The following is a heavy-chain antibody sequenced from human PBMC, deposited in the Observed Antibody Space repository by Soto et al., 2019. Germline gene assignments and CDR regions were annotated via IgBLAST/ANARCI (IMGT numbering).Heavy chain of an antibody. V-gene: IGHV4-30-4*01. CDR1: GGSISSGDYY. D-gene: IGHD1-1*01. J-gene: IGHJ3*02. CDR3: DRTGTTEAFDI. CDR2: IYYSGST. Sequence: SETLSLTCTVSGGSISSGDYYWSWIRQPPGKGLEWIGYIYYSGSTYYNPSLKSRVTISVDTSKNQFSLKLSSVTAADTAVYYCDRTGTTEAFDIWGQGTMVTVSS.